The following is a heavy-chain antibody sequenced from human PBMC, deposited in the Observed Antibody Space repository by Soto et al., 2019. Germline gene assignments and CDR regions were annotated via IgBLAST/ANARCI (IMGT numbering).Heavy chain of an antibody. CDR3: ARARQYYDCELDP. J-gene: IGHJ5*02. Sequence: QVQLQESGPGLVKPSQTLSLTCTVSGDSITRGAYYWTWIRQHPGKGLEWIGYISNTVRTYYNPSLKSRLSISLATSENKFSLKLTSVTAADTAIYYCARARQYYDCELDPWGQGTLVTVSS. CDR1: GDSITRGAYY. V-gene: IGHV4-31*03. D-gene: IGHD3-16*01. CDR2: ISNTVRT.